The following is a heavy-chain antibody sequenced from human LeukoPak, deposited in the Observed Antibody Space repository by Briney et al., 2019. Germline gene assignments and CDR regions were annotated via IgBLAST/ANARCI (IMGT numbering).Heavy chain of an antibody. CDR3: ARGRGVHDSHTYDYFDY. Sequence: GASVTVSFKASGYTFTSYYIHWVRQAPGQGLEWMGIINPAGGSTTYAQKFQGSRLTLTRDTSTSTVYMELSSLRSEDTAVYYCARGRGVHDSHTYDYFDYWGQGSLVTVSS. V-gene: IGHV1-46*01. CDR1: GYTFTSYY. J-gene: IGHJ4*02. D-gene: IGHD3-22*01. CDR2: INPAGGST.